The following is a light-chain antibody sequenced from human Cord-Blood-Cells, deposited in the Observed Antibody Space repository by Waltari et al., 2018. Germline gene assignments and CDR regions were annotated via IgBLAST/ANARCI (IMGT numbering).Light chain of an antibody. Sequence: DIQMTQSPSSLSASVGDRVTITCRASQSISSYLNWYQQKPGKAPKLLIYAASSLQSGVPPRFSGSGSGTDVTLTISRLQPEDFATYYCQQRYSTPYSFGQGTKLEIK. CDR1: QSISSY. CDR3: QQRYSTPYS. CDR2: AAS. J-gene: IGKJ2*03. V-gene: IGKV1-39*01.